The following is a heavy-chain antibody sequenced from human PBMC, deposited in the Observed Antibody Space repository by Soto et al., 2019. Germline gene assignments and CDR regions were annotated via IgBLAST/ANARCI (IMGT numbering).Heavy chain of an antibody. CDR2: ISESGDGT. D-gene: IGHD3-3*01. CDR3: AKNGDFWSWGMDV. J-gene: IGHJ6*02. CDR1: VFTFNTYA. V-gene: IGHV3-23*01. Sequence: PGGSLRLSCAASVFTFNTYAMTWVRQAPGKGLEWVSLISESGDGTYYADSVKGRFTISRDNSQRTLNLQMNSLRAEDTAVYYCAKNGDFWSWGMDVWGQGTTVTVSS.